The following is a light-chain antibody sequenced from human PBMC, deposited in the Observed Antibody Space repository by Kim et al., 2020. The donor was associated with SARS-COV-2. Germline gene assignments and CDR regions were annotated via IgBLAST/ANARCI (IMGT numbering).Light chain of an antibody. CDR2: DAS. J-gene: IGKJ2*01. V-gene: IGKV3-15*01. Sequence: EIVMTQSPVTLYVSTGERVTLFCRASQSISSNLAWYQQSRGQAPRLLIYDASTRATGVPARFSGSGSGTEFTLTISSLRSEDFAVYYCQQYNHWPPYTFGQGTKLEI. CDR1: QSISSN. CDR3: QQYNHWPPYT.